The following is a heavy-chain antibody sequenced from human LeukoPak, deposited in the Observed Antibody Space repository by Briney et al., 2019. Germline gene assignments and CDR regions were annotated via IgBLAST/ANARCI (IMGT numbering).Heavy chain of an antibody. CDR2: ISYDGSNK. CDR1: GFTFSNYG. V-gene: IGHV3-30*18. CDR3: AKDDYSRGLNFDY. J-gene: IGHJ4*02. Sequence: AGTLRLSCVASGFTFSNYGMHWVRQAPGKGLEWVALISYDGSNKYYADSMKGRFTIYRHKSKNTPYVEMNSLRAEDTAVYYCAKDDYSRGLNFDYGGQGTLVTVSS. D-gene: IGHD6-19*01.